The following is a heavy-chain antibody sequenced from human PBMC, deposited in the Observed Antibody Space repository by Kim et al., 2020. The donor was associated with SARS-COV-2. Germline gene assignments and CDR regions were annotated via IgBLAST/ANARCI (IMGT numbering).Heavy chain of an antibody. D-gene: IGHD2-2*01. Sequence: SETLSLTCTVSGGSISSSSYYWGWIRQPPGKGLEWIGSIYYSGSTYYNPSLKSRVTISVDTSKNQFSLKLSSVTAADTAVYYCARHTQLPKIRFDPWGQGTLVTVSS. V-gene: IGHV4-39*01. CDR3: ARHTQLPKIRFDP. CDR1: GGSISSSSYY. J-gene: IGHJ5*02. CDR2: IYYSGST.